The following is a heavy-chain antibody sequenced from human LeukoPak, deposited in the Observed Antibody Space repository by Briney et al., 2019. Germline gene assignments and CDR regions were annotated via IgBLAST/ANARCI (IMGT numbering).Heavy chain of an antibody. CDR1: GGTFSSYT. V-gene: IGHV1-69*02. Sequence: SXXVSCKASGGTFSSYTISWVRQAPGQGVEWMGRIIPILGIANYAQKFQGRVTITADKSTSTAYMELSSLRSEDTAVYYCARTPDYDILTGYYRYYFDYWGQGTLVTVSS. CDR2: IIPILGIA. D-gene: IGHD3-9*01. J-gene: IGHJ4*02. CDR3: ARTPDYDILTGYYRYYFDY.